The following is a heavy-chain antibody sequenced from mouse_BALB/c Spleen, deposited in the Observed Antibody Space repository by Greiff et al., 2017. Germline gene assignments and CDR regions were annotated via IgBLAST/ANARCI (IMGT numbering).Heavy chain of an antibody. J-gene: IGHJ2*01. CDR1: GFTFSSYT. CDR3: TRDQSY. Sequence: EVKVEESGGGLVKPGGSLKLSCAASGFTFSSYTMSWVRQTPEKRLEWVATISSGGSYTYYPDSVKGRFTISRDNAKNTLYLQMSSLKSEDTAMYYCTRDQSYWGQGTTLTVSS. CDR2: ISSGGSYT. V-gene: IGHV5-6-4*01.